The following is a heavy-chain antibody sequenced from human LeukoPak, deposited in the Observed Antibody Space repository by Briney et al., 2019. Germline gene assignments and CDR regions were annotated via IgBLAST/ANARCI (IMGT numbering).Heavy chain of an antibody. CDR1: GGSISSSSYY. CDR2: IYYSGST. D-gene: IGHD6-6*01. CDR3: ASLPRIAARPRQIDY. J-gene: IGHJ4*02. V-gene: IGHV4-39*01. Sequence: SETLSLTCTVSGGSISSSSYYWGWIRQPPGKGLEWIGSIYYSGSTYYNPSLKSRDTISVDTSKNQFSLKLSSVTAADTAVYYCASLPRIAARPRQIDYWGQGTLVTVSS.